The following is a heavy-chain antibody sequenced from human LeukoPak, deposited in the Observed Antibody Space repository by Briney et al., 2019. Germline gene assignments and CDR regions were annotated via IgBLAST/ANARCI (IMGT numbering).Heavy chain of an antibody. CDR2: ISAYNDNT. CDR3: ARDLGSSTSNRWFDP. V-gene: IGHV1-18*01. D-gene: IGHD2-2*01. CDR1: GYTFTSYG. J-gene: IGHJ5*02. Sequence: ASVKVPCKASGYTFTSYGISWVRQAPGQGLEWMGWISAYNDNTKYAQKLQGRVTMTTDTSTRTAYMELRSLRSDDTAVYYCARDLGSSTSNRWFDPWGQGTLVTVSS.